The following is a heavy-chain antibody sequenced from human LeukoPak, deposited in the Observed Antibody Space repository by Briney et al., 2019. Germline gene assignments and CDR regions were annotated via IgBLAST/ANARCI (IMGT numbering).Heavy chain of an antibody. J-gene: IGHJ3*02. Sequence: GGSLRLSCAASDFNVRGNDMTWVRQAPGKGLEWVSVIKSGGGTYYADSVKGRFTISRDNPKNALYLQMNSLRAEDTGIYYCARDSTRSAFDIWGQGTMVTVSS. CDR1: DFNVRGND. CDR2: IKSGGGT. V-gene: IGHV3-53*01. CDR3: ARDSTRSAFDI.